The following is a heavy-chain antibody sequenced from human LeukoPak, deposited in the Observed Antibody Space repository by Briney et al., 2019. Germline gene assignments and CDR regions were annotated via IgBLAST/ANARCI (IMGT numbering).Heavy chain of an antibody. CDR3: GKWKYSTSGFEDY. D-gene: IGHD2-2*01. J-gene: IGHJ4*02. CDR1: GFTLSSYA. CDR2: ISGSGDST. Sequence: GGSLRLSCAVSGFTLSSYAMSWVRQAPGKGLEWVSGISGSGDSTYYADSVKGQFTISRDNSKNTLYLQMNSLRAEDTAVYYCGKWKYSTSGFEDYWGQGTLVTVSS. V-gene: IGHV3-23*01.